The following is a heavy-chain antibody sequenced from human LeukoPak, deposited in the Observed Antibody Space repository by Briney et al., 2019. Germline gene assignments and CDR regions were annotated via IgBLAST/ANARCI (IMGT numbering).Heavy chain of an antibody. CDR1: GGSFSGYY. CDR2: IDIDGSST. V-gene: IGHV3-74*01. Sequence: PSETLSLTCAVYGGSFSGYYWSWVRQAPGKGLVWVSRIDIDGSSTTYADSVKGRFTISRDNAKNTLYLQMNSLRAEDTAVYYCARGFTIFGVVNDGFDIWGQGTKVTVSS. D-gene: IGHD3-3*01. J-gene: IGHJ3*02. CDR3: ARGFTIFGVVNDGFDI.